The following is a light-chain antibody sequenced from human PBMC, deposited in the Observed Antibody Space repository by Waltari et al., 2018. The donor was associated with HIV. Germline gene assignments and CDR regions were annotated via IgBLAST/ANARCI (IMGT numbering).Light chain of an antibody. CDR3: SSYAGSNIVL. V-gene: IGLV2-8*01. J-gene: IGLJ2*01. Sequence: QSALTQPPSASGSPGQSVTISCTATSTDICSYNYLSWYQQHPGKAPKLIIYEVNKRPSGVPDRFSGSKSGDTASLTVSGLQAEDEADYYCSSYAGSNIVLFGGGTKLTVL. CDR1: STDICSYNY. CDR2: EVN.